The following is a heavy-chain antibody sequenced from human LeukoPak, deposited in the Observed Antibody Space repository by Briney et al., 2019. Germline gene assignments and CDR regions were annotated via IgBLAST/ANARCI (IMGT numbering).Heavy chain of an antibody. J-gene: IGHJ4*02. Sequence: ASVKFSCKASGYRSTNYGISWVRQAPGQGLEWMGWISTYNGNTNYPENLQGRVTLTTDTSTSTVYMELRSLRSDDTAVYYCARDHSIYLYGSGSFADYWGQGNLGTVSS. CDR1: GYRSTNYG. CDR3: ARDHSIYLYGSGSFADY. CDR2: ISTYNGNT. V-gene: IGHV1-18*01. D-gene: IGHD3-10*01.